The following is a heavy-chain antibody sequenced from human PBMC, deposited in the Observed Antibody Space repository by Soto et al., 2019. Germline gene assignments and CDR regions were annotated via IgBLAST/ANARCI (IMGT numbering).Heavy chain of an antibody. V-gene: IGHV4-30-4*01. CDR2: IYYSGST. CDR3: SRLRQPEQSPIDY. Sequence: QVQLQESGPGLVKPSQTLSLTCTVSGGSISSGDYYWSWIRQPPGKALGWIGYIYYSGSTYYNPSLNCRVTRSLDTSKNQYSLNMSSVTAADMAVYYRSRLRQPEQSPIDYWGQGTLVTVST. CDR1: GGSISSGDYY. D-gene: IGHD6-13*01. J-gene: IGHJ4*02.